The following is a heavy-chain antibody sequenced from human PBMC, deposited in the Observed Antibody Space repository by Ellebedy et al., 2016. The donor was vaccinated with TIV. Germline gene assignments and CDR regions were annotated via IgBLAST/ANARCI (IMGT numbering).Heavy chain of an antibody. CDR1: GFTFSSYA. CDR2: ISGSGGST. CDR3: AKSHDRSGYHYVVAFDI. Sequence: GGSLRLSCAASGFTFSSYAMSWVRQAPGKGLEWVSVISGSGGSTEYANSVKGRFTISRDNSKNTLYLQMNNLRAEYTAVYYCAKSHDRSGYHYVVAFDIWGQGTMVTASS. D-gene: IGHD3-22*01. J-gene: IGHJ3*02. V-gene: IGHV3-23*01.